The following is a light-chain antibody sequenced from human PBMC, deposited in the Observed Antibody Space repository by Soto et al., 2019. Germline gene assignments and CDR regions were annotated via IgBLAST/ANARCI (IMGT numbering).Light chain of an antibody. CDR2: GAS. CDR1: QSISSRF. CDR3: QQRHMWPIT. J-gene: IGKJ5*01. V-gene: IGKV3D-20*02. Sequence: EIVLTQSPGTLSLSPWERATLSCRASQSISSRFFAWYQQKPGQAPRLLIYGASRRATGIPDRFSGSGSGTDFTLTISSLEPEDSAVYYCQQRHMWPITFGQGTRLEI.